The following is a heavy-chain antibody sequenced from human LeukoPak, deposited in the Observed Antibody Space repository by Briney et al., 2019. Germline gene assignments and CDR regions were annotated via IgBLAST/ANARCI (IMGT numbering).Heavy chain of an antibody. CDR1: GYTFTSYY. J-gene: IGHJ4*02. CDR2: INPSGGST. V-gene: IGHV1-46*01. D-gene: IGHD5-12*01. CDR3: ARSSPIVATIPSYFDY. Sequence: ASVEVSCKASGYTFTSYYMHWVRQAPRQGLEGMGIINPSGGSTSYAQKFQGRVTMTRDTSTSTVYMEQSSLRSEDTAVYYCARSSPIVATIPSYFDYWGQGTLVTVSS.